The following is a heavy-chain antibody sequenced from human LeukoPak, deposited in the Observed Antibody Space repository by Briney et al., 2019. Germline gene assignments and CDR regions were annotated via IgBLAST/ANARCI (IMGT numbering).Heavy chain of an antibody. Sequence: GESLKISCKGSGYGFTSYWIGWVRQMPGKGLEWMGIIYPGDSDTRYSPSFQGQVTTSADKSISTAYLQWSSLKASDTAMYYCAIYSDTYYFDHWGQGTLVTVSS. D-gene: IGHD1-26*01. CDR2: IYPGDSDT. CDR1: GYGFTSYW. V-gene: IGHV5-51*01. J-gene: IGHJ4*02. CDR3: AIYSDTYYFDH.